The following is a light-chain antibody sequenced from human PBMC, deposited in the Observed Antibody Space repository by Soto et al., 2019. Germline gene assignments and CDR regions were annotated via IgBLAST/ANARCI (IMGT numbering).Light chain of an antibody. V-gene: IGKV1-5*03. Sequence: DIQMTQSPSTLSASVGDRVTITCRASQSISSWLAWYQQKPGKAPKLLIYKASSLESGVPSRFSGSGSGTEFTLIISSLQADDFATYYCQQYNIYSRTFGQGTKLEIK. CDR3: QQYNIYSRT. J-gene: IGKJ2*02. CDR1: QSISSW. CDR2: KAS.